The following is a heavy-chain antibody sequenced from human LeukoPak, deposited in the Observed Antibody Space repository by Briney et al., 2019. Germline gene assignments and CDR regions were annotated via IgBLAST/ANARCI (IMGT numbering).Heavy chain of an antibody. J-gene: IGHJ4*02. V-gene: IGHV1-2*02. CDR2: INPNSGGT. CDR1: RYTFTAYH. D-gene: IGHD5-18*01. Sequence: ASVKVSCKASRYTFTAYHMYWVRQAAGQGLEWMGWINPNSGGTNYAQKFKGRVTMTRDTSITTAYMELTRLTSDDTGVYYCARTFGYSYGYLDYWGQGTLVTVSS. CDR3: ARTFGYSYGYLDY.